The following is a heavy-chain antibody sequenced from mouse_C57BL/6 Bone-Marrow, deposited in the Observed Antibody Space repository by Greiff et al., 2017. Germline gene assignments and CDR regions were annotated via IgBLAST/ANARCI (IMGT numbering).Heavy chain of an antibody. J-gene: IGHJ3*01. CDR1: GYSITSGYY. CDR2: ISYDGSK. V-gene: IGHV3-6*01. CDR3: AREDSFAY. Sequence: EVQLQESGPGLVKPSQSLSLTCSVTGYSITSGYYWNWIRQFPGNKLEWMGYISYDGSKNYNPSLKNRISITRDTSKNQFFLTLNSVTTEDTATYYCAREDSFAYWGQGTLVTVSA.